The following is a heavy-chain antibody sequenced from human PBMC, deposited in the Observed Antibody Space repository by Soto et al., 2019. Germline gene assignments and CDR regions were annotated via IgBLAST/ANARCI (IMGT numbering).Heavy chain of an antibody. Sequence: QLQLQESGPGLVKPSETLSLTCTVSSASISSSSYTWGWIRQPPGKGLEWIGSIYYSGTTYYNPSLNSRVNVPVDTSKNHFSLKVTSVTAADTAVYYCARLHGYCISSSCHGHYAMDVWGQGTTVTVSS. D-gene: IGHD2-2*01. V-gene: IGHV4-39*02. CDR3: ARLHGYCISSSCHGHYAMDV. J-gene: IGHJ6*02. CDR1: SASISSSSYT. CDR2: IYYSGTT.